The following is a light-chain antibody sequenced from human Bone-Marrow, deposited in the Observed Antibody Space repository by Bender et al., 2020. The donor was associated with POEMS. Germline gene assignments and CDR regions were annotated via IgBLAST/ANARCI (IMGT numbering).Light chain of an antibody. CDR1: SGDVGGYNY. V-gene: IGLV2-8*01. J-gene: IGLJ1*01. CDR2: EVT. Sequence: QSALTQPPSASGSPGQSVTISCTGTSGDVGGYNYVSWYQQHPGKAPKLMIYEVTKRPSGVPDRSSGSKSGTSASLAITGLQAEDEGDYYCSSFTRSSTLVFGTGTRLTVL. CDR3: SSFTRSSTLV.